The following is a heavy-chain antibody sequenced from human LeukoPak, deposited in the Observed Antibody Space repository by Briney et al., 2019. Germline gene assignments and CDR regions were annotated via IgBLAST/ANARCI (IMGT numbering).Heavy chain of an antibody. D-gene: IGHD2/OR15-2a*01. V-gene: IGHV4-39*01. CDR1: GGSISSSSYY. J-gene: IGHJ4*02. Sequence: SETLSLTCTVSGGSISSSSYYWGWIRQPPGKGLEWIGSIYYSGSTYYNPSLKSRVTISVDTSKNQFSLKLSSVTAADTAVYYCARRTLIRGVDYWGQGTLVTVSS. CDR2: IYYSGST. CDR3: ARRTLIRGVDY.